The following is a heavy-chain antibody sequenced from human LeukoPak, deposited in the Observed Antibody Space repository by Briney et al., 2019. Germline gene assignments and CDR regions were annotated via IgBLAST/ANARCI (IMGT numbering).Heavy chain of an antibody. Sequence: PGGSLRLSCAASGFTFRSHGMHWVRQAPGKGLEWVSVIYSGGNTYYTDSVKGRFTISRDNPKNTVFLQMGSLKGEDTAVYYCARCYYDGSGFYYYFDYWGQGTLVTVSS. D-gene: IGHD3-22*01. CDR1: GFTFRSHG. CDR2: IYSGGNT. J-gene: IGHJ4*02. CDR3: ARCYYDGSGFYYYFDY. V-gene: IGHV3-53*01.